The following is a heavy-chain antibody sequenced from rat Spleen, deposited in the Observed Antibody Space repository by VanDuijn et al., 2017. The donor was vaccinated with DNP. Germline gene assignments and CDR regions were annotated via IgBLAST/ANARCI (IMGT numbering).Heavy chain of an antibody. Sequence: EVQLVESGGGLVQPGRSLKLSCAASGFTFSDYYMAWVRQAPTKGLEWVASISYDGGSTYYRDSVKGRFTLSRDNAKSSLYLQMDSLRSEDTATYYCTRDASRIRGSAMAAWGQGTSVTVSS. CDR3: TRDASRIRGSAMAA. V-gene: IGHV5-20*01. CDR2: ISYDGGST. CDR1: GFTFSDYY. J-gene: IGHJ4*01. D-gene: IGHD4-3*01.